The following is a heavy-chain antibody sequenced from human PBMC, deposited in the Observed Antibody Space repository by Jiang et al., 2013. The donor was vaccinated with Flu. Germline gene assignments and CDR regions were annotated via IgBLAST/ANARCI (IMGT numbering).Heavy chain of an antibody. D-gene: IGHD5-24*01. CDR1: TSYY. CDR2: INPSGGST. Sequence: TSYYMHWVRQAPGQGLEWMGIINPSGGSTSYAQKFPGRVTMTRDTSTSTVYMELSSLRSEDTAVYYCARRRRDGYNYVDYWGQGTLVTVSS. V-gene: IGHV1-46*01. J-gene: IGHJ4*02. CDR3: ARRRRDGYNYVDY.